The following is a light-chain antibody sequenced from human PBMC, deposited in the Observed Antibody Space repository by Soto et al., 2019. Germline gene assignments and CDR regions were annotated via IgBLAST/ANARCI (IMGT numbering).Light chain of an antibody. CDR3: LSFGGSRGPVG. CDR2: EDS. CDR1: SSDVGSYSL. J-gene: IGLJ2*01. V-gene: IGLV2-23*01. Sequence: QSALTQPASVSGSPGQSITISCTGTSSDVGSYSLVSWYQQHPGKAPKLMIYEDSKRPSGISNRFSGSKSGNTASLTISGVQGEGGGCYYCLSFGGSRGPVGFRGGTQLPVL.